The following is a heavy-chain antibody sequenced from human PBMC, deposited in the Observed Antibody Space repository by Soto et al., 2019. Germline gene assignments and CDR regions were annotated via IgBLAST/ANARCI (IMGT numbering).Heavy chain of an antibody. D-gene: IGHD6-6*01. CDR2: IYYSGST. Sequence: TLSLTCTVSGGSISSGDYYWSWIRQPPGKGLGWIGYIYYSGSTYYNPSLKSRVTISVDTSKNQFSLKLSSVTAADTAVYYCARVGGQLLVDYYYGMDVWGQGTTVTVS. CDR3: ARVGGQLLVDYYYGMDV. J-gene: IGHJ6*02. V-gene: IGHV4-30-4*01. CDR1: GGSISSGDYY.